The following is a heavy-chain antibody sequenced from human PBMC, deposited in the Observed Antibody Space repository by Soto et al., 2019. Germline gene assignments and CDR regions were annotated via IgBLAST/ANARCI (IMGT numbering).Heavy chain of an antibody. CDR2: IIPIFGTA. V-gene: IGHV1-69*13. Sequence: GGSVKESFKSSGGPFSSYAISWVRQAPGQGLEWVGGIIPIFGTANYAQKFQGRVTITADESTSTAYMELSSLRSEDTAVYSCARDPGRSGFDYWGQGTLVTVSS. D-gene: IGHD6-19*01. J-gene: IGHJ4*02. CDR3: ARDPGRSGFDY. CDR1: GGPFSSYA.